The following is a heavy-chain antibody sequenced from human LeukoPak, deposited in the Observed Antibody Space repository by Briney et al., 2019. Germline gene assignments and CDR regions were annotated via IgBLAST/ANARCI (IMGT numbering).Heavy chain of an antibody. CDR3: ARQVGGYYYYGMDV. Sequence: ASVKVSCKASGYTFTSYDINWVRQATGQGLEWMGWMNLNSGNTGYAQKFQGRVTMTRNTSISTAYMELSSLRSEDTAVYYCARQVGGYYYYGMDVWGQGTTVTVSS. J-gene: IGHJ6*02. CDR2: MNLNSGNT. D-gene: IGHD2-15*01. CDR1: GYTFTSYD. V-gene: IGHV1-8*01.